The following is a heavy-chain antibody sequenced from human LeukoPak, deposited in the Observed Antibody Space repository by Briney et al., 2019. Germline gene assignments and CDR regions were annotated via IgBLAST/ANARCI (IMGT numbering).Heavy chain of an antibody. D-gene: IGHD3-22*01. CDR2: ISGSGGST. CDR1: GFTFSSHA. CDR3: ATAYYYDSRGYDPVDY. J-gene: IGHJ4*02. Sequence: TGGSLRLSCAASGFTFSSHAMSWVRQAPGKGLEWVSGISGSGGSTYYADSVKGRFTISRDNSKDTLYLQMNSLRAEDTAVYYCATAYYYDSRGYDPVDYWGQGTLVTVSS. V-gene: IGHV3-23*01.